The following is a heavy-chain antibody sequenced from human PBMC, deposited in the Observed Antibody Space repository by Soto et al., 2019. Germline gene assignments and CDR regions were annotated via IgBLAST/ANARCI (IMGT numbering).Heavy chain of an antibody. Sequence: GGSLRLSCAASGFTFSGSAMHWVRQASGKGLEWVGRIRSKANSYATAYAASVKGRFTISRDDSKNTAYLQMNSLKTEDTAVYCGTRHPQRGSALSWGQGTLVTVFS. CDR3: TRHPQRGSALS. J-gene: IGHJ5*02. V-gene: IGHV3-73*01. CDR2: IRSKANSYAT. CDR1: GFTFSGSA.